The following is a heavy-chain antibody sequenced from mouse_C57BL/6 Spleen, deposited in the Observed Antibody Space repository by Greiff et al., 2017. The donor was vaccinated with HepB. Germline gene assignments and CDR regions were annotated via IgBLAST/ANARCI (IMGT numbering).Heavy chain of an antibody. Sequence: XQQQQSGAEPVKSGASVKISCKASGYAFSSYWMNWVKQRPGKGLEWIGQLYPGDGDTNYNGKFKGKATLTADKSSSTAYMQLSSLTYEDSAVYFCARSGYSNYLAWFAYWGQGTLVTVSA. CDR2: LYPGDGDT. D-gene: IGHD2-5*01. CDR3: ARSGYSNYLAWFAY. CDR1: GYAFSSYW. V-gene: IGHV1-80*01. J-gene: IGHJ3*01.